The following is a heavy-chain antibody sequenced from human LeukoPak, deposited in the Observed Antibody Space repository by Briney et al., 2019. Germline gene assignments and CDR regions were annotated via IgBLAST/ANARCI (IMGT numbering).Heavy chain of an antibody. Sequence: GGSLRLSCAASGFTFSSYDMHWVRQATGRGLEWVSAIGTAGDTYYPGYVKGRFTISRENAKNSLYLQMNSLRAGDTAVYYCARGVIAAAGMRFDPWGQGTLVTVSS. CDR2: IGTAGDT. CDR1: GFTFSSYD. J-gene: IGHJ5*02. V-gene: IGHV3-13*01. CDR3: ARGVIAAAGMRFDP. D-gene: IGHD6-13*01.